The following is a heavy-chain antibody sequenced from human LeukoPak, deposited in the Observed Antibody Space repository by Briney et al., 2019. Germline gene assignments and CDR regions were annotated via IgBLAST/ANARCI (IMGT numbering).Heavy chain of an antibody. J-gene: IGHJ4*02. CDR1: GFTFSTFA. D-gene: IGHD6-19*01. CDR2: ISSSSSYI. CDR3: AREEWGQYSSGWYYY. V-gene: IGHV3-21*01. Sequence: PGGSLRLSWAASGFTFSTFAMIWVRQSPWKGLALVSSISSSSSYIYYADSVKGRFTISRDNAKNSLYLQMNSLRAEDTAVYYCAREEWGQYSSGWYYYWGQGTLVTVSS.